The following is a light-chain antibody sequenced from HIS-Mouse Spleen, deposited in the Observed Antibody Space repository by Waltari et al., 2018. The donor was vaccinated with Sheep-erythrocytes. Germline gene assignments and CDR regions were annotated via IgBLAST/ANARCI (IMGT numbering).Light chain of an antibody. CDR1: ISNIGLNP. Sequence: QSVLTQPPSASGTPGQRVTISCSGSISNIGLNPVNWYQQLPGTAPKLLIYSNNQRPSGVPDRFSGSKSGTSASLAISGLQSEDEADYYCAAWDDSLNGYVFGTGTKVTVL. V-gene: IGLV1-44*01. CDR2: SNN. J-gene: IGLJ1*01. CDR3: AAWDDSLNGYV.